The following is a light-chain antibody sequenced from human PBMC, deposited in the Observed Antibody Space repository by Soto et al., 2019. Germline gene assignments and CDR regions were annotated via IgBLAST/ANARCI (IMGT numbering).Light chain of an antibody. CDR1: QSISSW. Sequence: DIQMTQSPSTLSASVGDRVTITCRASQSISSWLAWYQQKPGKAPNLLIYKASSLESGVPSRFSGSGSGTEFTLTISSLQPDDFETYYCQHYKSYPWTFGQGTKVEIK. CDR2: KAS. J-gene: IGKJ1*01. V-gene: IGKV1-5*03. CDR3: QHYKSYPWT.